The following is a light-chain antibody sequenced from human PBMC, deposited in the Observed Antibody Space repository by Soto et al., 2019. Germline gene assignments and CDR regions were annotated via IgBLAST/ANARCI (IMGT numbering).Light chain of an antibody. CDR1: SIDVRRYIY. Sequence: QSALTQPPSATGSRGQSVAISCTGTSIDVRRYIYVSWYQQPPAKAPYLMIYEANTRPSGVPARFSLSKSGNTASLTVSRLHAEDEADYYCSSYAGTSMVFGTGTKGTV. CDR3: SSYAGTSMV. J-gene: IGLJ1*01. CDR2: EAN. V-gene: IGLV2-8*01.